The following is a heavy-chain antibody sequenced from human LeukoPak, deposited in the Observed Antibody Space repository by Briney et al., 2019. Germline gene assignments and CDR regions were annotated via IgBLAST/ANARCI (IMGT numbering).Heavy chain of an antibody. V-gene: IGHV4-59*08. CDR2: IYYSGST. CDR3: ARSAKYSSGYYGY. D-gene: IGHD3-22*01. CDR1: GGSISPYY. J-gene: IGHJ4*02. Sequence: PSETLSLTCIVSGGSISPYYWSWIRQPPGSGLEWIAYIYYSGSTSYNPSLKSRVAISVDTSNNEVSLKLSSVTAADTAVYYCARSAKYSSGYYGYWGQGTLVTVSS.